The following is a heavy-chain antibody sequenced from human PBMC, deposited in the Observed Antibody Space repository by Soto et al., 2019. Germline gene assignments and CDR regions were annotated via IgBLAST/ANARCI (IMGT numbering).Heavy chain of an antibody. V-gene: IGHV4-59*01. J-gene: IGHJ5*02. CDR2: IYYSGST. CDR1: GGSISSYY. Sequence: SETLSLTCTVSGGSISSYYWSWIRQPPGKGLEWIGYIYYSGSTNYNPSLKSRVTISVDTSKNQFPLKLSSVTAADTAVYYCARDSSSIAAAGKGWFDPWGQGTLVTVSS. CDR3: ARDSSSIAAAGKGWFDP. D-gene: IGHD6-13*01.